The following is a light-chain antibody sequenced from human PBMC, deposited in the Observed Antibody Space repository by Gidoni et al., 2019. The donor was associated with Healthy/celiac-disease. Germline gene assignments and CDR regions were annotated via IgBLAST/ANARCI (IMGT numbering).Light chain of an antibody. V-gene: IGKV3-11*01. CDR2: DAS. J-gene: IGKJ3*01. CDR1: QSVSSY. CDR3: QQRSNWPGA. Sequence: EILLTHSPATLSLSPGERATLSCRASQSVSSYLAWYQQKPGQAPRLLIYDASNRATGIPARFSGSGSGTDFTLTISSLEPEDFAVYYCQQRSNWPGAFGPGTKVDIK.